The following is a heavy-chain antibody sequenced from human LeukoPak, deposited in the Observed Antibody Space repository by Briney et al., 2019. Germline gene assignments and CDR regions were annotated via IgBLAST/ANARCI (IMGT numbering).Heavy chain of an antibody. Sequence: PGGSLRLSCQASGFTFTNYAMSWVRQAPGKGLEWVSSINPDGGSFFADSVKGRFTISRDDSRSVVYLQMNSLSAEDTAVYYCARSGVATCHYWGQGSLVTDSS. D-gene: IGHD2-15*01. CDR1: GFTFTNYA. CDR3: ARSGVATCHY. V-gene: IGHV3-23*01. J-gene: IGHJ4*02. CDR2: INPDGGS.